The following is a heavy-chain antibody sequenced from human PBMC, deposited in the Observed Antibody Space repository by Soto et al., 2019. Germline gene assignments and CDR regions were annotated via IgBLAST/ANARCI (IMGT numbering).Heavy chain of an antibody. CDR2: ISAYNGNT. Sequence: ASVKVSCKTSCYTFTSYGISWLLQAPGQGLEWMGWISAYNGNTNYAQKLQGRVTMTTDTSTSTAYMELRSLRSDDTAVYYCARDRPVVVVAVDYYYYGMDVWGQGTTVTVSS. D-gene: IGHD2-15*01. J-gene: IGHJ6*02. V-gene: IGHV1-18*04. CDR1: CYTFTSYG. CDR3: ARDRPVVVVAVDYYYYGMDV.